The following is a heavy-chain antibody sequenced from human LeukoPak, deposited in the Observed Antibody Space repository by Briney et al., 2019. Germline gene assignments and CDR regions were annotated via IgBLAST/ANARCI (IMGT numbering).Heavy chain of an antibody. CDR3: AAQTNDYGDYWERAFDI. V-gene: IGHV4-34*01. Sequence: PSETLSLTCAVYGGSFSGYYWSWIRQPPGKGLEWIGEINHSGSTNYNPSLKSRVTISADTSKNQFSLKLRSVTAADTAVYYCAAQTNDYGDYWERAFDIWGQGTMVTVSS. J-gene: IGHJ3*02. D-gene: IGHD4-17*01. CDR1: GGSFSGYY. CDR2: INHSGST.